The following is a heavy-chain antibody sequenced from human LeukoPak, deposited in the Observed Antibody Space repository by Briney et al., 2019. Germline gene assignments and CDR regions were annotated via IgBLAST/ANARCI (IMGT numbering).Heavy chain of an antibody. D-gene: IGHD3-3*01. CDR1: GGAFSNYA. V-gene: IGHV1-69*13. Sequence: SVKVSCKSSGGAFSNYAISWVRLAPGRSPEWMGGIIPILGTTIYAQKFQGRVTITADESTSTAYMELSSLRSEDTAVYYCARGLRFGGKFDYWGQGALVTVSS. CDR3: ARGLRFGGKFDY. CDR2: IIPILGTT. J-gene: IGHJ4*02.